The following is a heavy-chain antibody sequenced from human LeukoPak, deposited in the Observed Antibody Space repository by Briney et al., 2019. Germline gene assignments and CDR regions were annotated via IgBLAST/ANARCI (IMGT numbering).Heavy chain of an antibody. J-gene: IGHJ4*02. CDR3: ARVLTMVRGVTTYYFDY. V-gene: IGHV3-7*03. CDR2: MRRDGNEI. Sequence: PGGSLRLSCSASGFTFSTYWMSWVRQAPGKGLEWVANMRRDGNEIYYLDSVKGRFTISRDNAKNSLYLQMNSLRAEDTAVYYCARVLTMVRGVTTYYFDYWGQGTLVTVS. CDR1: GFTFSTYW. D-gene: IGHD3-10*01.